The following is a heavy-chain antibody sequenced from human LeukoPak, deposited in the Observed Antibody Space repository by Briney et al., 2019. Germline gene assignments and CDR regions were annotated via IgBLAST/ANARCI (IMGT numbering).Heavy chain of an antibody. CDR1: GGSFSGYY. D-gene: IGHD3-10*01. J-gene: IGHJ4*02. CDR2: INHSGST. V-gene: IGHV4-34*01. CDR3: ARGRVRMVRGVIGPSFDY. Sequence: SETLSLTCAVYGGSFSGYYWSWIRQPPGKGLEWIGEINHSGSTNYNPSLKSRVTISVDTSKNQFSLKLSSVTAADTAVYYCARGRVRMVRGVIGPSFDYWGQGTPVTVSS.